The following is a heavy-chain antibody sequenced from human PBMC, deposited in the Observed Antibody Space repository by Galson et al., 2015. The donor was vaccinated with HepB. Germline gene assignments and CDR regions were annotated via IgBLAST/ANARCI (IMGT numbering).Heavy chain of an antibody. V-gene: IGHV3-53*04. J-gene: IGHJ6*02. CDR1: GFTVSSNY. CDR3: AGTLVTTWNYHYGMDV. Sequence: SLRLSCAASGFTVSSNYMSWVRQAPGKGLEWVSVIYSGGSTYYADSVKGRFTISRHNSKNTLYLQMNSLRAEDTAVYYCAGTLVTTWNYHYGMDVWGQGTTVTVSS. D-gene: IGHD4-17*01. CDR2: IYSGGST.